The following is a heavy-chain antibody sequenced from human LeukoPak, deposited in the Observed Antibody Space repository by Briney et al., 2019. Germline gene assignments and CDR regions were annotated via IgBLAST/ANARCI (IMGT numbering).Heavy chain of an antibody. CDR3: ARRSTPAGTDY. J-gene: IGHJ4*02. CDR1: GGSFSGYY. CDR2: INHSGST. D-gene: IGHD6-13*01. Sequence: PSGTLSLTCAVYGGSFSGYYWSWIRQPPGKGLEWIGEINHSGSTNYDPSLKSRVTISIDTSKKQFSLKVNSVTAADTAVYYCARRSTPAGTDYWGQGTLVTVSS. V-gene: IGHV4-34*01.